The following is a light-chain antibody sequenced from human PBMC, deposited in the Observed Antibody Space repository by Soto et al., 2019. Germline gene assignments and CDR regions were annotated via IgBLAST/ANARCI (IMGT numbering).Light chain of an antibody. CDR2: DVS. CDR1: SSDVGGYKY. CDR3: CSFAGSHSVV. J-gene: IGLJ3*02. V-gene: IGLV2-11*01. Sequence: QSVLTQPRSVSGSPGQPVTISCTGTSSDVGGYKYVSWYQRHPGEAPKLIIYDVSERPSGVPDRFSGSKSGNTASLTISGLQAEDEADYFCCSFAGSHSVVFGGGTKVTVL.